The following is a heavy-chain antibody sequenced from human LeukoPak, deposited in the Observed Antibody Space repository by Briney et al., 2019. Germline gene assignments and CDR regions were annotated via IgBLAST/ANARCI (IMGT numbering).Heavy chain of an antibody. CDR2: IYTSGRT. V-gene: IGHV4-61*02. CDR3: ARDRYGYSGYDSYNWFDP. D-gene: IGHD5-12*01. Sequence: KTSETLTLTCTVPGVSISSGSYYWICMRQPTGKELESIVRIYTSGRTNYNPSLKIRVPISIDTSKNQFSLKLSSVTAADTDVYYCARDRYGYSGYDSYNWFDPWGQGTLVTVSS. J-gene: IGHJ5*02. CDR1: GVSISSGSYY.